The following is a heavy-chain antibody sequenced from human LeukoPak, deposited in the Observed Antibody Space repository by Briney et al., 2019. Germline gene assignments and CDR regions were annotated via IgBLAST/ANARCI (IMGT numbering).Heavy chain of an antibody. J-gene: IGHJ5*02. V-gene: IGHV4-34*01. CDR2: INHSGST. CDR3: ASHYRIPRYNWNYGRWFDP. Sequence: PSETLSLTCAVYGGSFSGYYWSWTRQPPGKGLEWIGEINHSGSTNYNPSLKSRVTISVDTSKNQFSLKLSSVTAADTAVYYCASHYRIPRYNWNYGRWFDPWGQGTLVTVSS. CDR1: GGSFSGYY. D-gene: IGHD1-7*01.